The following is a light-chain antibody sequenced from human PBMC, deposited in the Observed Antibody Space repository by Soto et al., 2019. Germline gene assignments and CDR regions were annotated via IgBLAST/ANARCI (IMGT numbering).Light chain of an antibody. CDR1: GTDVGQYNY. V-gene: IGLV2-8*01. CDR2: EVN. Sequence: QSVLTQPPSASGSPGQSVTISCTGAGTDVGQYNYVSWYQQHPGKAPKVLIYEVNKRPSGVPDRFSGSKSGSTASLTVSGLQAEDEAEYYCSSYAVTNIFVFGTGTKV. J-gene: IGLJ1*01. CDR3: SSYAVTNIFV.